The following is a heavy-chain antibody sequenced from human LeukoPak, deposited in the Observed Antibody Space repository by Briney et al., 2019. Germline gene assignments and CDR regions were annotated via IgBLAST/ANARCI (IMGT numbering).Heavy chain of an antibody. CDR2: ISSSGSTI. CDR1: GFTFSSYE. CDR3: ARAHYYDSSGLDF. J-gene: IGHJ4*02. Sequence: GGSLRLSCAASGFTFSSYEMNWVRQAPGKGLEWVSYISSSGSTIYYADSVKGRFTISRDNAKNSLYLQMNSLRAEDTAVYYCARAHYYDSSGLDFWGQGTLVTVSS. V-gene: IGHV3-48*03. D-gene: IGHD3-22*01.